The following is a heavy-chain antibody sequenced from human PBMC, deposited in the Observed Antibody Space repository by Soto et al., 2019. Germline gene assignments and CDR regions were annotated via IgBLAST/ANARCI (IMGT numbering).Heavy chain of an antibody. CDR2: IYYTGST. D-gene: IGHD3-3*01. Sequence: SETQPLTSTVSDFNIGDNGYYWGLNRQHPGGGLEWIGSIYYTGSTYYNPSLKSRVTISVDTSKNQFSLKLSSVTAADTAVYYCARSRYYDCWSGYTDRDWFDPWGQGTLVTVSS. CDR1: DFNIGDNGYY. J-gene: IGHJ5*02. V-gene: IGHV4-39*07. CDR3: ARSRYYDCWSGYTDRDWFDP.